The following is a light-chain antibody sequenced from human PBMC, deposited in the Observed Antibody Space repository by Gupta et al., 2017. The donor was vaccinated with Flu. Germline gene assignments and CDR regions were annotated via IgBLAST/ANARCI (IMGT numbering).Light chain of an antibody. J-gene: IGLJ2*01. V-gene: IGLV2-14*01. CDR1: NSDIGVYHY. CDR2: EVS. CDR3: ASNGAVGV. Sequence: QSALTQPASVSGSPGQSIAISCTGTNSDIGVYHYVSWYQQHPGKAPNLIIYEVSNRPSGVSTPFSGSTSGNTASLTISGLEAEDESDYYCASNGAVGVFGGGTKVTVL.